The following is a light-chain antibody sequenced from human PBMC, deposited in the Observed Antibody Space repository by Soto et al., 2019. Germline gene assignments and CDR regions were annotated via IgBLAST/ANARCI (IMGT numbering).Light chain of an antibody. CDR1: HSVLYSSNNKNY. Sequence: DIVMAQSPASLAVSLGERATINFNSIHSVLYSSNNKNYLAWYQQKPGQPPKLLIYWASTRESGVPDRFSGSGSGTDFTLTISSLQAEDVAVYYCQQYYSTPLTCGGGTKV. J-gene: IGKJ4*01. CDR3: QQYYSTPLT. V-gene: IGKV4-1*01. CDR2: WAS.